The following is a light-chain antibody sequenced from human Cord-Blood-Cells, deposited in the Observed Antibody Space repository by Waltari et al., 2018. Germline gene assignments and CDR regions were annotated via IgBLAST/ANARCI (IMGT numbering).Light chain of an antibody. CDR2: GAS. V-gene: IGKV3-20*01. CDR1: QSFSSSY. J-gene: IGKJ3*01. Sequence: EIVLTQSPGTLSLSPGERATLYCRASQSFSSSYLAWYQHKPGQAPRRLIYGASSRATGIPDRFSGSGSGTDFTLTISRLEPEDFAVYYCQQYGSSVFTFGPGTKVDIK. CDR3: QQYGSSVFT.